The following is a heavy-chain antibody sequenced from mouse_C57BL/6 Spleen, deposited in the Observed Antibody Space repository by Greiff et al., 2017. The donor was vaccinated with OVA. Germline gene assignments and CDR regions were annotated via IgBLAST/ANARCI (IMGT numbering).Heavy chain of an antibody. CDR3: ASSYYYGSSYDYAMDY. J-gene: IGHJ4*01. D-gene: IGHD1-1*01. CDR2: IWSDGST. CDR1: GFSLTSYG. Sequence: VQLQESGPGLVAPSQCLSITCTVSGFSLTSYGVHWVRQPPGKGLEWLVVIWSDGSTTYNSALKSRLSISKDNSKSQVFLKMNSLQTDDTAMYYCASSYYYGSSYDYAMDYWGQGTSVTVSS. V-gene: IGHV2-6*03.